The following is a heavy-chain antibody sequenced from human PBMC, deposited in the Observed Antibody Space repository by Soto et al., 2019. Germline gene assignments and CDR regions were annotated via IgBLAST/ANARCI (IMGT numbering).Heavy chain of an antibody. CDR3: ARGWGGNNWNYEPYRYNWFDP. D-gene: IGHD1-7*01. Sequence: SETLSLTCTVSGGSISSSSYYWGWIRQPPGKGLEWIGSIYYSGSTYYNPSLKSRVTISVDTSKNQFSLKLSSVTAADTAVYYCARGWGGNNWNYEPYRYNWFDPWGQGTLVTVSS. V-gene: IGHV4-39*01. CDR2: IYYSGST. CDR1: GGSISSSSYY. J-gene: IGHJ5*02.